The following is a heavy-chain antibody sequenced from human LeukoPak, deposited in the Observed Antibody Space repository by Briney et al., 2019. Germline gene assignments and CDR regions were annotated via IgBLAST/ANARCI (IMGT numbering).Heavy chain of an antibody. J-gene: IGHJ4*02. CDR3: ARAGRAAAGTGDY. V-gene: IGHV4-30-4*08. D-gene: IGHD6-13*01. CDR1: GGSISSGDYY. CDR2: IYYSGST. Sequence: PSQTLSLTCTVSGGSISSGDYYWSWIRQPPGKGLEGIGYIYYSGSTYYNPSLKSRVTISVDTSKNQFSLKLSSVTAADTAVYYCARAGRAAAGTGDYWGQGTLVTVSS.